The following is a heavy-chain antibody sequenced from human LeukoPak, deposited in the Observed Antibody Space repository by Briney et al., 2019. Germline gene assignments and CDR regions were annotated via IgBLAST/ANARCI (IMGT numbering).Heavy chain of an antibody. V-gene: IGHV3-23*01. CDR2: ISGSGGTT. CDR1: GFTFNNYA. CDR3: ARGIRNIAVAGTAYDY. J-gene: IGHJ4*02. D-gene: IGHD6-19*01. Sequence: GGSLRLSCAASGFTFNNYAMSWVRQAPGKGLEWVSAISGSGGTTYYADSVKGRFTFSRDNSKNSLYLQMNSLRAEDTAVYYCARGIRNIAVAGTAYDYWGQGTLVTVSS.